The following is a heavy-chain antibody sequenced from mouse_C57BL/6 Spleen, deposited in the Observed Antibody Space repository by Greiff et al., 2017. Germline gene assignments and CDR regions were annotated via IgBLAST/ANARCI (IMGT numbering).Heavy chain of an antibody. Sequence: VMLVESGPELVKPGASVKISCKASGYAFSSSWMNWVKQRPGKGLEWIGRIYPGDGDTNYNGKFKGKATLTADKTSSTAYMHLSSLTSEVSAVYFYARGFAYWGQGTLVTVSA. CDR1: GYAFSSSW. V-gene: IGHV1-82*01. CDR2: IYPGDGDT. J-gene: IGHJ3*01. CDR3: ARGFAY.